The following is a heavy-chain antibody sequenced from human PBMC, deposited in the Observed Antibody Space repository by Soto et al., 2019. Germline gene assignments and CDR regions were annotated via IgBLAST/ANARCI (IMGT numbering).Heavy chain of an antibody. CDR2: IKSKTDGGTT. Sequence: EVQLVESGGGLVKPGGSLRLSCAASGFTFSNAWMNWVRQAPGKGLEWVGRIKSKTDGGTTDYAAPVKGRFTISRDDSKNTLDLQMNSLKTEDTAVYYCTADLVYSNTASGMDVWGQGTTVTVSS. CDR1: GFTFSNAW. V-gene: IGHV3-15*07. CDR3: TADLVYSNTASGMDV. J-gene: IGHJ6*02. D-gene: IGHD4-4*01.